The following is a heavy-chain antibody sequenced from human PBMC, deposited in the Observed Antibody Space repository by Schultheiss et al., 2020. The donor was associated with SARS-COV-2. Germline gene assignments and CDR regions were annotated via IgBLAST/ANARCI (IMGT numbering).Heavy chain of an antibody. V-gene: IGHV5-51*01. J-gene: IGHJ4*02. D-gene: IGHD3-22*01. CDR2: IYPGDSEA. CDR1: GYSFSSYW. Sequence: GGSLRLSCKGSGYSFSSYWLGWVRQMPGKGLEWMGIIYPGDSEARYRPAFQGQVTISADKSISTVYLQWSSLKTSDSAMYYCARPTWAYSTGFYPIHFDSWGQGTLVTVSS. CDR3: ARPTWAYSTGFYPIHFDS.